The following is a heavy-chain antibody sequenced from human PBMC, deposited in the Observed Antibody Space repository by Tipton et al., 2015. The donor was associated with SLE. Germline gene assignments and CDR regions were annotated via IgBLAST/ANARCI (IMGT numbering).Heavy chain of an antibody. CDR3: AGGDNDAFDI. D-gene: IGHD3-16*01. Sequence: WSWIRQPPGKGLEWIGYIYHSGSTYYNPSLKSRVTISLDTSKNQFSLKLTSVIAADTAVYYCAGGDNDAFDIWGQGTMVTVSS. V-gene: IGHV4-30-2*04. J-gene: IGHJ3*02. CDR2: IYHSGST.